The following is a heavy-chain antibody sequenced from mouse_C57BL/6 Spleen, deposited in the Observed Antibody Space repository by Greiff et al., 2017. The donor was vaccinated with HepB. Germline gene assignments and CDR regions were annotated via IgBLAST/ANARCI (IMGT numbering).Heavy chain of an antibody. D-gene: IGHD1-1*01. CDR3: AIKKFDCYSSREGDCAMDY. CDR2: IHPSDSDT. Sequence: QVQLQQPGAELVKPGASVKVSCKASGYTFTSYWMHWVKQRPGQGLEWIGRIHPSDSDTNYNQKFKGKATLTVDKSSSTAYMQLSSLTSEDSAVYYWAIKKFDCYSSREGDCAMDYWGQGTSVTVSS. V-gene: IGHV1-74*01. CDR1: GYTFTSYW. J-gene: IGHJ4*01.